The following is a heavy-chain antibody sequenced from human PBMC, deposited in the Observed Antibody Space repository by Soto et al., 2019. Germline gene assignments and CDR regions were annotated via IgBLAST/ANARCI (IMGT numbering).Heavy chain of an antibody. D-gene: IGHD2-8*01. J-gene: IGHJ4*02. CDR2: ITSSSSNI. CDR1: GFTFSTYN. V-gene: IGHV3-21*01. CDR3: GVYDALFFDS. Sequence: EVQLVESGGGLVKPGGSLRLSCAASGFTFSTYNMNWVRQAPGKGLEWVSSITSSSSNIYYADSVKGRFTISRDNAKNALYMQKNSLRAEDTAVYYGGVYDALFFDSRGQGTLVTVSS.